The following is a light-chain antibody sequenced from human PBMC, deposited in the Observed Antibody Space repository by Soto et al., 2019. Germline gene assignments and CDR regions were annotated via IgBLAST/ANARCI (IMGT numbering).Light chain of an antibody. V-gene: IGKV3-20*01. CDR2: GAS. Sequence: EIVLTQSPGTPSLSPGERATLSCRASQSVSSSYLAWYQQKPGQAPRLLIYGASSRATGIPDRFSGSGSGTDFTLTISRLEPEDFAVYYFQQYGSAPPNTFGGGTKVEIK. J-gene: IGKJ4*01. CDR1: QSVSSSY. CDR3: QQYGSAPPNT.